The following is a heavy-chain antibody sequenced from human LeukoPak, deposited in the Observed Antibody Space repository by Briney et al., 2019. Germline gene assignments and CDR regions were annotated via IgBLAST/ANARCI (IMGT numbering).Heavy chain of an antibody. CDR2: IYPGDTDT. Sequence: ESLNISGMCFGYSFTSYWIGWARQMTGKGLEWMGIIYPGDTDTRYSPYFQGQVTSSSDKSISTVYLQWSSLKASDTAMYYCARLHSSSWYLNYWGQGTLVTVSS. J-gene: IGHJ4*02. V-gene: IGHV5-51*01. CDR3: ARLHSSSWYLNY. D-gene: IGHD6-13*01. CDR1: GYSFTSYW.